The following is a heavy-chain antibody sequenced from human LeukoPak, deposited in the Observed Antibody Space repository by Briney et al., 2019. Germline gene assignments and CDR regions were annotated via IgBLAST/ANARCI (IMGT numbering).Heavy chain of an antibody. CDR2: ISYDGSNK. J-gene: IGHJ4*02. Sequence: PGGSLRLSCAASGFTFSSYAMSWVRQAPGKGLEWVAVISYDGSNKYYADSVKGRFTISRDNSKNTLYLQMNSLRAEDTAVYFCARDQYLSSDSGSYFHYWGQGTLVTVSS. CDR3: ARDQYLSSDSGSYFHY. V-gene: IGHV3-30-3*01. CDR1: GFTFSSYA. D-gene: IGHD3-10*01.